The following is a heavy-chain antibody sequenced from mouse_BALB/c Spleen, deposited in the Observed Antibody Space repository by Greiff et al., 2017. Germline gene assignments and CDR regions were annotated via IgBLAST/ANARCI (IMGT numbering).Heavy chain of an antibody. CDR1: GYTFTSYW. V-gene: IGHV1-7*01. Sequence: QVQLQQSGAELAKPGASVKMSCKASGYTFTSYWMHWVKQRPGQGLEWIGYIIPSTGYTEYNQKFTDKATLTADKSSSTAYMQLNSLTSEQTAVYYCARYPYGNFVYAMGYWGQGTSVTVAS. J-gene: IGHJ4*01. CDR3: ARYPYGNFVYAMGY. D-gene: IGHD2-1*01. CDR2: IIPSTGYT.